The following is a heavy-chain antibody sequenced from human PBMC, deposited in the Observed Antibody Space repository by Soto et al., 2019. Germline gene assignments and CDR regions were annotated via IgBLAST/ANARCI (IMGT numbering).Heavy chain of an antibody. J-gene: IGHJ3*02. Sequence: SETLSLTCTVSGGSISSGDYYWSWIRQPPGKGLEWIGYIYYSGSTYYNPSLKSRVTISVDTSKNQFPLKLSSVTAADTAVYYCSRDLRRPRCAFDIWGQGTRVT. CDR2: IYYSGST. CDR3: SRDLRRPRCAFDI. CDR1: GGSISSGDYY. V-gene: IGHV4-30-4*01.